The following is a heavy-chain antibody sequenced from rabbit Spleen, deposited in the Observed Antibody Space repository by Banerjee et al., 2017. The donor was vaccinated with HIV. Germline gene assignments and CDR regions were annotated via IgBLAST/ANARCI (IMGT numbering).Heavy chain of an antibody. D-gene: IGHD8-1*01. Sequence: QEQLEESGGGLVKPEGSLTLTCKASGFSFSDRDVMCWVRQAPGKGLEWIACINTVTGKTVYASWAKGRFIMSRTSSTTVTLQMTSLTAADTATYFCARSEYSVSYWSDLWGPGTLVTVS. CDR2: INTVTGKT. CDR1: GFSFSDRDV. CDR3: ARSEYSVSYWSDL. V-gene: IGHV1S45*01. J-gene: IGHJ4*01.